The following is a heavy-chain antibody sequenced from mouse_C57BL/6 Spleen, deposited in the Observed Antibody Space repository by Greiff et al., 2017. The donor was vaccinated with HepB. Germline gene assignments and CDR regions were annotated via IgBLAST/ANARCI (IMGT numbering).Heavy chain of an antibody. V-gene: IGHV1-76*01. CDR2: IYPGSGNT. Sequence: QVQLKESGAELVRPGASVKLSCKASGYTFTDYYINWVKQRPGQGLEWIARIYPGSGNTYYNEKFKGKATLTAEKSSSTAYMQLSSLTSEDSAVYYCARVSRFWGGGNYFDYWGQGTTLTVSS. CDR3: ARVSRFWGGGNYFDY. J-gene: IGHJ2*01. D-gene: IGHD4-1*01. CDR1: GYTFTDYY.